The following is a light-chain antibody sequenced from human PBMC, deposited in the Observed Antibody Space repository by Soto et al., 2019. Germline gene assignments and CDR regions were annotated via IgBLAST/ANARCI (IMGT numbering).Light chain of an antibody. J-gene: IGLJ2*01. V-gene: IGLV2-8*01. Sequence: QSVLTQPPSASGSPGQSVTISCTGTSSDVGGYNYVSWYQQHPGKAPKLMIYEVSKRPSGVPDRFSGSKSANTASLTVSGLQAEDEADYYCNSYAGSNNLVFGGGTQLTVL. CDR2: EVS. CDR3: NSYAGSNNLV. CDR1: SSDVGGYNY.